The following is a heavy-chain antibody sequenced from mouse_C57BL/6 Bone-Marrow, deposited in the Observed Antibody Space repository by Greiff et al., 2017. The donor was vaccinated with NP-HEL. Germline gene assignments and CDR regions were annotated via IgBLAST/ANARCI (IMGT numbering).Heavy chain of an antibody. D-gene: IGHD3-2*02. CDR1: GFTFSSYA. J-gene: IGHJ4*01. CDR3: TSDSSGYSYYAMDY. CDR2: ISSGGDYI. V-gene: IGHV5-9-1*02. Sequence: EVQGVESGEGLVKPGGSLKLSCAASGFTFSSYAMSWVRQTPEKRLEWVAYISSGGDYIYYADTVKGRFTISRDNARNTLYLQMSSLKSEDTAMYYCTSDSSGYSYYAMDYWGQGTSVTVSS.